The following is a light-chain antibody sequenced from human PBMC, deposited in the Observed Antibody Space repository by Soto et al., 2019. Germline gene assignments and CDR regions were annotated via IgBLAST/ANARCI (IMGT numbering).Light chain of an antibody. CDR1: QSVSSN. Sequence: EIVMTQSPATLSVSPGERASLSCRASQSVSSNLAWFQKKPGQAPRLLIYGASTRATGIPARFSGSGSGTEFTLTISSLQSEDFAVYFCQQYDDWLRLTFGGGTKVEIK. J-gene: IGKJ4*01. V-gene: IGKV3-15*01. CDR2: GAS. CDR3: QQYDDWLRLT.